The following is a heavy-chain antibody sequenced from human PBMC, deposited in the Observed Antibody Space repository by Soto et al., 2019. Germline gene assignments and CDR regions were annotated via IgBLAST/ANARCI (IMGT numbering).Heavy chain of an antibody. CDR2: VYYTGGT. V-gene: IGHV4-59*08. CDR1: SGPSSSHN. Sequence: QVHVQQSGPGLVKPSETLSLSCTVSSGPSSSHNWGWIRQPPGRGLEWIGYVYYTGGTSYNPSLKSRVTISPDTSTNHISLTLSSVTAADTAVYYCVRQGIDYLHGLVDVWGQGTTVSVSS. J-gene: IGHJ6*02. CDR3: VRQGIDYLHGLVDV. D-gene: IGHD1-26*01.